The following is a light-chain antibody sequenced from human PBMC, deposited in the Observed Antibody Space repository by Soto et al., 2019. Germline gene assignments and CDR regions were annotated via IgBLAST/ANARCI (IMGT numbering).Light chain of an antibody. V-gene: IGLV3-21*02. CDR3: QVLDSSSDHVV. Sequence: SYELTQPPSVSVAPGQTARITCGGTNIGSKSVHWYQQKPGQAPVLVVYDDSDRPSGIPERFSGSNSGNTATLTISRVEAGDEADYYCQVLDSSSDHVVFGGGTQLTVL. CDR1: NIGSKS. CDR2: DDS. J-gene: IGLJ2*01.